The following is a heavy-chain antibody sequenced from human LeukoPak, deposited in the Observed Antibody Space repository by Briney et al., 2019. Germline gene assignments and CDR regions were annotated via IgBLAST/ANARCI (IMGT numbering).Heavy chain of an antibody. Sequence: PGGSLRLSCATSGFTFSSHWMNWVRQAPGKGLEWVANIKQDGSQQFYIDSVKGRFTISRDDAKNSLFLQMSGLRAEDTAIYYCARGVNYDAWGWAFHMWGRGTMVTVSS. J-gene: IGHJ3*02. CDR2: IKQDGSQQ. CDR3: ARGVNYDAWGWAFHM. CDR1: GFTFSSHW. D-gene: IGHD3-3*01. V-gene: IGHV3-7*04.